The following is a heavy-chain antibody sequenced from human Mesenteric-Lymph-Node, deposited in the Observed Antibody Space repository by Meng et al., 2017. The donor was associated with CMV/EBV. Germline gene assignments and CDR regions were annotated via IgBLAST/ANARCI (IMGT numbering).Heavy chain of an antibody. Sequence: SETLSLTCTVSGGSISGYHWSWIRQPPGKGLEFVGNIRYTGDTEYSASLKSRVSMSLDMSKNQFSLRLTSVSAADTAVYYCARWRQAQSEFDYWGQGTLVTVSS. CDR2: IRYTGDT. V-gene: IGHV4-59*01. J-gene: IGHJ4*02. CDR1: GGSISGYH. D-gene: IGHD1-14*01. CDR3: ARWRQAQSEFDY.